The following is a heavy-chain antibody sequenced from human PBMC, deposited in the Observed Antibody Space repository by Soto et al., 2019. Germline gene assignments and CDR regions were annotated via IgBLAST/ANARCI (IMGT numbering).Heavy chain of an antibody. CDR1: GASITSHY. CDR3: ARARYDSIGFSLDS. D-gene: IGHD3-22*01. J-gene: IGHJ5*01. Sequence: QVQLQESGPGLVKPSETLSLTCNVSGASITSHYFAWIRQTPGRRLEWLGFIYPGGSINYNPPFKRRVIISVDTSKNQFAVRLTSVTAADTAVYYCARARYDSIGFSLDSWGLGTLVTVSS. V-gene: IGHV4-59*11. CDR2: IYPGGSI.